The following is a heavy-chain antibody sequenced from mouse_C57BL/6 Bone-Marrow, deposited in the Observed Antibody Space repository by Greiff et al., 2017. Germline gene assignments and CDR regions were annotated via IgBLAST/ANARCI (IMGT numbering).Heavy chain of an antibody. CDR3: EGRDYYGSSPFAY. Sequence: QVQLQQSGAELARPGASVKMSCKASGYTFTSYTMHWVKQRPGQGLEWIGYINPSSGYTKYNQKFKDKATLTADKSSSTAYMQLRSLTSEDSAVYYCEGRDYYGSSPFAYWGQGTLVTVSA. CDR1: GYTFTSYT. J-gene: IGHJ3*01. D-gene: IGHD1-1*01. CDR2: INPSSGYT. V-gene: IGHV1-4*01.